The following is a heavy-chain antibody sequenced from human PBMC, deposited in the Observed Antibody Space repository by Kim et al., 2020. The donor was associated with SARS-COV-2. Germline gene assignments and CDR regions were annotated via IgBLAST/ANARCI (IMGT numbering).Heavy chain of an antibody. V-gene: IGHV4-39*01. D-gene: IGHD2-15*01. CDR3: ARHGWWISIPLSTDYYGMDV. CDR2: IYYSGST. J-gene: IGHJ6*02. Sequence: SETLSLTCTVSGGSISSSSYYWGWIRQPPGKGLEWIGSIYYSGSTYYNPSLKSRVTISVDTSKNQFSLKLSSVTAADTAVYYCARHGWWISIPLSTDYYGMDVWGQGTTVTVSS. CDR1: GGSISSSSYY.